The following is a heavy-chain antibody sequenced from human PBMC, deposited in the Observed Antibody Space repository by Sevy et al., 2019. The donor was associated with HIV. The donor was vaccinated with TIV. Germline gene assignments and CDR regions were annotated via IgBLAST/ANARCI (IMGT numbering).Heavy chain of an antibody. D-gene: IGHD4-4*01. J-gene: IGHJ4*02. CDR1: GFTFSSYW. CDR2: INQDGSGK. CDR3: ARDPFSKADY. V-gene: IGHV3-7*01. Sequence: GGSLRLSCAGSGFTFSSYWMSWVRQAPGKGLKWVANINQDGSGKNYVDSVKGRFIISRDKAKNSLYLQMNSLRAEDTAVYYCARDPFSKADYWGQGTLVTVSS.